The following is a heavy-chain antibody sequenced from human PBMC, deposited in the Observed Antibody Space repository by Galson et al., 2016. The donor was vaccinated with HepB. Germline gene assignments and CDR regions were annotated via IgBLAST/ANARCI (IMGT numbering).Heavy chain of an antibody. CDR2: IHWDNDK. CDR3: AHNYGSDFDH. Sequence: PALVKPTQTLTLTCTFSGFSLNTDGEALGWIRQPPGKALEFLAVIHWDNDKRYNPSLKSRLAITKDTSKNEVVLTMTNMDPIDTATYFFAHNYGSDFDHWGQGTLVTVSS. D-gene: IGHD3-10*01. CDR1: GFSLNTDGEA. J-gene: IGHJ4*02. V-gene: IGHV2-5*02.